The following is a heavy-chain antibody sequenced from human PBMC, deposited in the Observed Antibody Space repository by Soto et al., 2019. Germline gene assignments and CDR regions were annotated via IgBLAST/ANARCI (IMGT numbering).Heavy chain of an antibody. V-gene: IGHV3-23*01. J-gene: IGHJ4*02. D-gene: IGHD3-22*01. CDR2: ISGSGGST. CDR1: GFTFSSYA. CDR3: AKEPRYYYDSSGYPYYFDY. Sequence: GGSLRLSCAASGFTFSSYAMSWVRQAPGKGLEWVSAISGSGGSTYYADSVKGRFTISRDNSKNTLYLQMNSLRAEDTAVYYCAKEPRYYYDSSGYPYYFDYWGQGTLVTVSS.